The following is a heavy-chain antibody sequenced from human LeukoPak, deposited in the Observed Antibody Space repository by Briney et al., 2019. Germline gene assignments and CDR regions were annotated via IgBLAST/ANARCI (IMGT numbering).Heavy chain of an antibody. Sequence: PSETLSLTCTVSGGSISSGGYYWSWIRQHPGKGLESIGYIHYSGSAYYNPSLKNRVTMSLDTSKNQFSLKLSSVTAADTAVYYCARGLVVVVPAATGGCMDVWGQGTTVTVSS. CDR2: IHYSGSA. V-gene: IGHV4-31*03. CDR1: GGSISSGGYY. CDR3: ARGLVVVVPAATGGCMDV. J-gene: IGHJ6*02. D-gene: IGHD2-2*01.